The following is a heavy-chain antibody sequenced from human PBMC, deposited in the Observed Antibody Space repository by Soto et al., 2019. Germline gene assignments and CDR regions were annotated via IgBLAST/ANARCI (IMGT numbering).Heavy chain of an antibody. CDR3: ARGPAVTNGYGIDV. V-gene: IGHV4-61*01. D-gene: IGHD4-17*01. CDR1: GDSISSGSYY. CDR2: MYYSGST. Sequence: PSETLSLTCTVSGDSISSGSYYWNWIRQHPGKGLEWIGYMYYSGSTYYNPSLKSRITISLDTPKNQFSLKLTSVTAADTAVYYCARGPAVTNGYGIDVWGQGTTVTVSS. J-gene: IGHJ6*02.